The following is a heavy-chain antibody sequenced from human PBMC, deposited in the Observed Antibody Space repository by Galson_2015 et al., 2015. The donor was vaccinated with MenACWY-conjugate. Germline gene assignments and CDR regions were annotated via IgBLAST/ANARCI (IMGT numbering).Heavy chain of an antibody. CDR2: IYHSGAT. CDR3: ARRATTGWFDP. CDR1: GASMSNYF. V-gene: IGHV4-59*13. D-gene: IGHD4-17*01. Sequence: ETLSLTCTVSGASMSNYFWTWVRQSPEKGLEWIGHIYHSGATNYNPSLQSRVIISADASKGQISLNLASVSAADTAVYFCARRATTGWFDPWGQGTQVTVSS. J-gene: IGHJ5*02.